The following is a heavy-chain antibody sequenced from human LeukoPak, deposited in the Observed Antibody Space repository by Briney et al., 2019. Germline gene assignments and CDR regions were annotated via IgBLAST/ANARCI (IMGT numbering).Heavy chain of an antibody. Sequence: SETLSLTCTVSGGSVSSGDYYWSWIRQPPGKGLEWIGHIYYSGSTYYNPSLKSRVTISVDTSKNQFSLKLSSVTAADTAVYYCARTVTTTHFDYWGQGTLVTVSS. CDR2: IYYSGST. J-gene: IGHJ4*02. CDR3: ARTVTTTHFDY. D-gene: IGHD4-11*01. V-gene: IGHV4-30-4*01. CDR1: GGSVSSGDYY.